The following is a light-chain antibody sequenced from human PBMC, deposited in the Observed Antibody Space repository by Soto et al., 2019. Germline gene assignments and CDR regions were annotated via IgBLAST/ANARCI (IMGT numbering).Light chain of an antibody. J-gene: IGKJ4*01. CDR2: GAF. CDR3: QQYKTWPPLT. CDR1: QSVSYN. V-gene: IGKV3-15*01. Sequence: EIVMTQSPATLSVSPGETATLSCRASQSVSYNLAWYQQKPGQGPRLLIYGAFTRATGIPARFSGSGSGTDFTLTISSLQSEDFAVYYCQQYKTWPPLTFGGGTKVETK.